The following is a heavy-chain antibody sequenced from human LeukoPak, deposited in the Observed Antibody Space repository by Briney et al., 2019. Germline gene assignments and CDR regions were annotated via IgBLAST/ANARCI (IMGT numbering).Heavy chain of an antibody. J-gene: IGHJ6*02. D-gene: IGHD6-19*01. Sequence: ASVKVSCKASGYAFTNYAISWVRQAPGQGLEWMGGIIPIFGTANYAQKFQGRVTITADESTSTAYMELSSLRSEDTAVYYCASPSVDSSGWYSYYYYGMDVWGQGTTVTVSS. CDR2: IIPIFGTA. V-gene: IGHV1-69*13. CDR3: ASPSVDSSGWYSYYYYGMDV. CDR1: GYAFTNYA.